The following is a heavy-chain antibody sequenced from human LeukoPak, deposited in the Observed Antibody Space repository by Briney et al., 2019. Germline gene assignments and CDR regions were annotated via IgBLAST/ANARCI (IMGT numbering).Heavy chain of an antibody. Sequence: SVKVSCKASGGTFSSYAISWVRQAPGQGLEWMGGIIPIFGTANYAQKFQGRVTITADGSTSTAYMELSSLRSEDTAVYYCARDSHLPPYSYGYYFDYWGQGTLVTVSS. CDR1: GGTFSSYA. CDR3: ARDSHLPPYSYGYYFDY. J-gene: IGHJ4*02. D-gene: IGHD5-18*01. V-gene: IGHV1-69*13. CDR2: IIPIFGTA.